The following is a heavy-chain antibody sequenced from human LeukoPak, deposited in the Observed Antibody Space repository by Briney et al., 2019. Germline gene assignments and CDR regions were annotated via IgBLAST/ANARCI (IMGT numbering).Heavy chain of an antibody. CDR2: ISTGGDYK. CDR1: GFTFSRYA. D-gene: IGHD3-10*01. V-gene: IGHV3-21*01. Sequence: GGSLRLSCAASGFTFSRYAMNWVRQAPGKGLEWVSYISTGGDYKFYADSLKGRFTVSRDNAKNSLFLQMDSLRAEDTAVYYCAKAFFSGSGGNHKHFDSWGQGTLVTVSS. J-gene: IGHJ4*02. CDR3: AKAFFSGSGGNHKHFDS.